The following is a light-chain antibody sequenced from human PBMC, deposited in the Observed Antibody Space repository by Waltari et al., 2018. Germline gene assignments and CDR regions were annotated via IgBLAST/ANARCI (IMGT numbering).Light chain of an antibody. CDR2: VKSDGSH. CDR3: HTWGTGGDWV. CDR1: SGHSNYV. J-gene: IGLJ3*02. V-gene: IGLV4-69*02. Sequence: QLVLTQSASASASLGASVNLTCSLSSGHSNYVIAWHQQQPEKGPGYLMKVKSDGSHSKGDGSPDRFSGSSSGAERHLTISSLQSEDEADYYCHTWGTGGDWVFGGGTKLTVL.